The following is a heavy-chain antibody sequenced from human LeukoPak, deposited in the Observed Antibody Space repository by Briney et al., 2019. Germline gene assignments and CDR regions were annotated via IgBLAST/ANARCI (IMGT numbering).Heavy chain of an antibody. V-gene: IGHV3-43*01. Sequence: GGSLRLSCAASGFTFDDYTMHWVRQAPGKGLEWVSLISWDGGSTYYADSVKGRFPISRDNSKNSLYLQMNSLRAEDTAIYYCAKDDHFDYWGQGTLVTVSS. CDR1: GFTFDDYT. CDR3: AKDDHFDY. J-gene: IGHJ4*02. CDR2: ISWDGGST.